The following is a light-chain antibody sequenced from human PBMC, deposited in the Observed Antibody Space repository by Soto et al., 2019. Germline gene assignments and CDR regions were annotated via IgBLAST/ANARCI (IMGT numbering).Light chain of an antibody. Sequence: SVLPQPASVSGSPGQSITISCTGTSSDVGNYNLVSWYQHHPGKAPKLMIYDVSKRPSGLSNRFSGSKSGNTASLTISGLQAEDECDYYCCSYATTSTYVFGTGTKVTVL. CDR3: CSYATTSTYV. CDR2: DVS. V-gene: IGLV2-23*02. CDR1: SSDVGNYNL. J-gene: IGLJ1*01.